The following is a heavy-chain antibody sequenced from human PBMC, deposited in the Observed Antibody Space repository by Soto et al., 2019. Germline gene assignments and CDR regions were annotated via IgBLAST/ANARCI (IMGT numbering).Heavy chain of an antibody. CDR2: IKQDGSVK. Sequence: EVQLVESGGGLVQPGGSLRLSCPASGFTFSSYWMTWVRQAPGMGLEWVATIKQDGSVKYCVDSVKGRFTISRDNAKNSLYLQMNSLRAEDTAVYYCARVGATGEAFDIWGQGTMVTGS. D-gene: IGHD1-26*01. CDR3: ARVGATGEAFDI. V-gene: IGHV3-7*01. J-gene: IGHJ3*02. CDR1: GFTFSSYW.